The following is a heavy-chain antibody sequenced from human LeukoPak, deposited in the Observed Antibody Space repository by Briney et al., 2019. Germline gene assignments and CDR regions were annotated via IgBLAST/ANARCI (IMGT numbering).Heavy chain of an antibody. CDR2: INSDGSSI. CDR1: GFTFSSYW. D-gene: IGHD5-12*01. CDR3: VRKGYSGYERPFDY. Sequence: GGSLRLSCAASGFTFSSYWMHWVRQVPGKGLLWVSRINSDGSSITYADSVEGRFTISRDNAKNSLFVQMNSLRAEDTAVYYCVRKGYSGYERPFDYWGQGIRVTVSS. V-gene: IGHV3-74*01. J-gene: IGHJ4*02.